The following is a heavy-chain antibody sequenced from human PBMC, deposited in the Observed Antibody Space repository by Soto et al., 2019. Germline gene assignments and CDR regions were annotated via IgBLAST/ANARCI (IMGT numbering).Heavy chain of an antibody. J-gene: IGHJ5*02. V-gene: IGHV5-51*01. D-gene: IGHD3-3*01. Sequence: GEALKISCRGSGYDFNTNWFGWVRQLPGRGLEWVGIMYPGDSDTRYNPSLQGHVTLSVDVTVSTAFLQWRSLETSDTGMYFCARLPWVSNRPSRYYAHLCGQGTQVTVSS. CDR2: MYPGDSDT. CDR1: GYDFNTNW. CDR3: ARLPWVSNRPSRYYAHL.